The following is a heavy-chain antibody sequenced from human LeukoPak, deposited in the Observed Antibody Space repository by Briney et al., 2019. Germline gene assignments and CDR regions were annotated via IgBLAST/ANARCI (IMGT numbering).Heavy chain of an antibody. J-gene: IGHJ6*02. Sequence: PGRSLRLSCAASGFTFGSYAMHWVRQAPGKGLEWAAVMSFDGTHIYYADSVKGRFTISRDNSKNTLYLQMNSLRAEDTAVYYCARCSGYGMDVWGQGTTVTVSS. CDR3: ARCSGYGMDV. V-gene: IGHV3-30-3*01. CDR1: GFTFGSYA. D-gene: IGHD3-10*02. CDR2: MSFDGTHI.